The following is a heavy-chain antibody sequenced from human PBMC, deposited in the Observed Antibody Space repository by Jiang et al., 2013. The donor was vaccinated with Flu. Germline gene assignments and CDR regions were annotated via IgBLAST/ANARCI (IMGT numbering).Heavy chain of an antibody. Sequence: GTTDYAAPVKGRFTISRDDSKNTLYLQMNSLKTEDTAVYYCTTYGSCETYTCPIDYWGQGTLVTVSS. CDR2: GTT. D-gene: IGHD2-15*01. CDR3: TTYGSCETYTCPIDY. J-gene: IGHJ4*02. V-gene: IGHV3-15*01.